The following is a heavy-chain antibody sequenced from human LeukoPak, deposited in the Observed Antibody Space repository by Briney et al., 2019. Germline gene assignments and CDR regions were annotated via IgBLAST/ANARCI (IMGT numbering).Heavy chain of an antibody. CDR1: GGSFSGYY. CDR2: INHSGST. Sequence: PSETLSLTCAVYGGSFSGYYWSWIRQPPGKGLEWIGEINHSGSTNYNPSLKSRATISVDTSKNQFSLKLSSVTAADTAVYYCATSRYCSGGSCYSDYWGQGTLVTVSS. V-gene: IGHV4-34*01. CDR3: ATSRYCSGGSCYSDY. D-gene: IGHD2-15*01. J-gene: IGHJ4*02.